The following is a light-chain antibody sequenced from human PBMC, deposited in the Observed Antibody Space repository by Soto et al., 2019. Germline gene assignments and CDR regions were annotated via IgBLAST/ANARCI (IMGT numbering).Light chain of an antibody. CDR2: DVS. Sequence: DLHMTQSPPTLSASVGDRVTITCRASQSISSWLAWYQQRPGKAPNLLIYDVSSLESGVPSRFSGSGSGTEFTLTISSLQPDDFATYYCQQYTNYPWTFGQGTKVDIK. CDR1: QSISSW. V-gene: IGKV1-5*01. J-gene: IGKJ1*01. CDR3: QQYTNYPWT.